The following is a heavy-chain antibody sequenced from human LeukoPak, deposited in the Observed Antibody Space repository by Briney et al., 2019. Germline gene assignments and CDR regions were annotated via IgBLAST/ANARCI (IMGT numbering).Heavy chain of an antibody. CDR3: ASGVGTAAGTFDY. CDR1: GFTFSTSG. Sequence: GGSLRLSCAASGFTFSTSGMHWVRQAPGKGLEWVAVIWYDGSNKHYAESVKGRFSISRDNSKSTLYLQMNSLRAEDTAVYYCASGVGTAAGTFDYWGQGTLVTVSS. V-gene: IGHV3-33*01. D-gene: IGHD6-13*01. J-gene: IGHJ4*02. CDR2: IWYDGSNK.